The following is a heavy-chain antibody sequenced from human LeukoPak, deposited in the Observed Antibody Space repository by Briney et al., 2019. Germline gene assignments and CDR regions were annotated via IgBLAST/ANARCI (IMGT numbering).Heavy chain of an antibody. Sequence: GGSLRLSCAASGFTFSSYNMNWVRQAPGKGPEWVSSITSSSSYIYYADSVKGRFTISRDNAKNSLYLQMDSLRVEDTAVFYCARDPYSGSYGPYYYYYMDVWGKGTTVTISS. J-gene: IGHJ6*03. CDR1: GFTFSSYN. CDR2: ITSSSSYI. CDR3: ARDPYSGSYGPYYYYYMDV. D-gene: IGHD1-26*01. V-gene: IGHV3-21*06.